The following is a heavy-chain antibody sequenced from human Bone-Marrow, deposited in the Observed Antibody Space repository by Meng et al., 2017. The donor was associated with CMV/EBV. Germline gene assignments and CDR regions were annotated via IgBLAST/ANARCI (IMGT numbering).Heavy chain of an antibody. D-gene: IGHD6-19*01. Sequence: GGSLRLSCAASGFTFSNAWMSWVRQAPGKGLERVGRIKSKTDGGTTDYAAPVKGRFTISRDNSKNTLYLQMTSLRAEDTAVYYCARVSPPSGYSSGWYSNYYYYGMDVWGQGTTVTVSS. CDR3: ARVSPPSGYSSGWYSNYYYYGMDV. V-gene: IGHV3-15*01. CDR2: IKSKTDGGTT. J-gene: IGHJ6*02. CDR1: GFTFSNAW.